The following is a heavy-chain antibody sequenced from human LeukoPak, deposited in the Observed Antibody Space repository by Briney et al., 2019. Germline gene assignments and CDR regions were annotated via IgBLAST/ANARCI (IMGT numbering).Heavy chain of an antibody. CDR2: IKQDGSER. CDR3: PREYSSDWPSRFDY. CDR1: GFTYTSYW. Sequence: PGGSLRLSCAASGFTYTSYWMTWVRQAPGKGLEWVATIKQDGSERYYVDSVKGRFSISIDNARNSLYLQMNSLRAEDTAVYYCPREYSSDWPSRFDYWGQGTLVTVSS. V-gene: IGHV3-7*01. D-gene: IGHD6-19*01. J-gene: IGHJ4*02.